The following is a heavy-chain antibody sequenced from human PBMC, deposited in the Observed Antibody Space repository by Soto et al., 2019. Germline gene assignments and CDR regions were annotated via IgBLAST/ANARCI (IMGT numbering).Heavy chain of an antibody. J-gene: IGHJ4*02. CDR3: ARARYCGGDCYTYYFDY. CDR1: GYTFTSNY. Sequence: ASVKVSCKASGYTFTSNYMHWVRQAPGQGLEWMGIINPSAGSTSYAQKFQGRVTLTRDTSTSTVYMELSSLRSEDTAVYYCARARYCGGDCYTYYFDYWGQGTLVTVSS. D-gene: IGHD2-21*02. V-gene: IGHV1-46*01. CDR2: INPSAGST.